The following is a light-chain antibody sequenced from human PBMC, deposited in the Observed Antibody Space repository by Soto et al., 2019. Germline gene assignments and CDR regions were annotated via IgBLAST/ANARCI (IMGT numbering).Light chain of an antibody. Sequence: EIVLTQSPATLSLSPGERATLSCRASQSINKNIAWYQKKVGQAPRLLIDDAVNRATGIPPRFSGSGSGTDFTLTISSLEPEDSAVYYCQHLSTFDQGTRLEIK. CDR3: QHLST. J-gene: IGKJ5*01. CDR2: DAV. CDR1: QSINKN. V-gene: IGKV3-11*01.